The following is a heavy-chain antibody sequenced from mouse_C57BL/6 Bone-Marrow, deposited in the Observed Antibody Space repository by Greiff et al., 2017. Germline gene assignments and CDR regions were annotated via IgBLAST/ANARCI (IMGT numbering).Heavy chain of an antibody. J-gene: IGHJ4*01. CDR2: ISGGGGNT. CDR1: GFTFSSYT. V-gene: IGHV5-9*01. Sequence: EVQVVESGGGLVKPGGSLKLSCAASGFTFSSYTMSWVRQTPEKRLEWVATISGGGGNTYYPDSVKGRFTISRDNAKNTLYLQMRSLRSEDTAWDYCARLSAMDYWGQGTSVTVSS. CDR3: ARLSAMDY.